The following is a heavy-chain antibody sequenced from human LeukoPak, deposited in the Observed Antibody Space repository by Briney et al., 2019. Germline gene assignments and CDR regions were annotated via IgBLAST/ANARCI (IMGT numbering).Heavy chain of an antibody. CDR1: GGSFSGYY. J-gene: IGHJ4*02. D-gene: IGHD2-2*01. Sequence: TSETLSLTCAVYGGSFSGYYWSWIRKPPGKGLEWIGEINHSGSTNYNPSLKSRVTISVDTSKNQFSLKLSSVTAADTAVYYCARGGAVWYCSSTSCTSVFDYWGQGTLVTVSS. CDR2: INHSGST. CDR3: ARGGAVWYCSSTSCTSVFDY. V-gene: IGHV4-34*01.